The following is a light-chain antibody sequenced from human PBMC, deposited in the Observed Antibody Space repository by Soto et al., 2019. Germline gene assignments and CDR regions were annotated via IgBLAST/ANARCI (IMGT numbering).Light chain of an antibody. J-gene: IGLJ3*02. CDR3: GSFTPGSVWV. CDR2: GVN. Sequence: SALTQPASVSGSPGQSSTVSCTGRRSDFGDDKYVSWYQQQPGKGPNLLIYGVNSRPSGISNRFSGSKSGNTASLTISGLQVEDEAEYFGGSFTPGSVWVFGGGAQVTVL. CDR1: RSDFGDDKY. V-gene: IGLV2-14*01.